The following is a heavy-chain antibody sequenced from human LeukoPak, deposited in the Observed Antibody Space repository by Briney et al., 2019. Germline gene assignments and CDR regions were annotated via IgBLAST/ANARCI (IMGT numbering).Heavy chain of an antibody. CDR2: IIPIFGTA. CDR1: GGTFSSYA. J-gene: IGHJ4*02. CDR3: ARELYYYGSGSPLDY. V-gene: IGHV1-69*05. Sequence: SVKVSCKASGGTFSSYAISWVRQASGQGLEWMGRIIPIFGTANYAQEFQGRVTITTDESTSTAYMELSSLRSEDTAVYYCARELYYYGSGSPLDYWGQGTLVTVSS. D-gene: IGHD3-10*01.